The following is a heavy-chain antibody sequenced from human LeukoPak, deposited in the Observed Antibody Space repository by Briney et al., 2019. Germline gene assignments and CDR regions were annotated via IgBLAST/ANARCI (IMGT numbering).Heavy chain of an antibody. CDR1: GGSFSGYY. D-gene: IGHD2-2*01. CDR2: INHSGST. V-gene: IGHV4-34*01. J-gene: IGHJ5*02. CDR3: ARRGMNIVVVPAAIGSNWFDP. Sequence: SESLSLTCTVYGGSFSGYYWSWIRQPPGKGLEWIREINHSGSTNYNPSPKSRVTISVDTSKNQFSLKLSSVTAADTAVYYCARRGMNIVVVPAAIGSNWFDPWGQGTLVTVSS.